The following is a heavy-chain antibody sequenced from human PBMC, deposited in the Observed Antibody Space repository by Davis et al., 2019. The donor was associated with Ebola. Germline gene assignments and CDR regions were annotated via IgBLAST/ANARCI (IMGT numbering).Heavy chain of an antibody. V-gene: IGHV3-43*02. CDR2: ISGDGGST. J-gene: IGHJ4*02. D-gene: IGHD6-19*01. Sequence: GGSLRLSCAASGFTFDDYAMHWVRQAPGKGLEWVSLISGDGGSTYYADSVKGRFTISRDNSKNSLYLQMNSLRAEDTAVYYCARVAGYSSGWGDYWGQGTLVTVSS. CDR1: GFTFDDYA. CDR3: ARVAGYSSGWGDY.